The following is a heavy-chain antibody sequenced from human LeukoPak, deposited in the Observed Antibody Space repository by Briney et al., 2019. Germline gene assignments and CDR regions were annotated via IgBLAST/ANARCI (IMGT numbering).Heavy chain of an antibody. J-gene: IGHJ4*02. CDR1: GNYW. V-gene: IGHV3-74*01. D-gene: IGHD2-2*01. CDR2: INSDGSWT. CDR3: VSFYETY. Sequence: GGSLRLSCAASGNYWMHWVRQAPGKGLVWVSHINSDGSWTGYADSVKGRFTISKDNAKNTVYPQMNNLRAEDTAVYYCVSFYETYWGRGTLVTVSS.